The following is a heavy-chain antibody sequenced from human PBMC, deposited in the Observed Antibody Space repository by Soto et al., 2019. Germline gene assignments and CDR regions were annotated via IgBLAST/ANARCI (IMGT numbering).Heavy chain of an antibody. CDR2: IKSKTDGGTT. V-gene: IGHV3-15*07. Sequence: EVQLVESGGGLVKPGGSLRLCCAASGFTFSNAWMNWVRQAPGKGLEWVGRIKSKTDGGTTDYAAPVKGRFTISRDDSKNTLYLQMNSLKTEDTAVYYCTTDGYGDLFAFDIWGQGTMVTVSS. CDR3: TTDGYGDLFAFDI. CDR1: GFTFSNAW. J-gene: IGHJ3*02. D-gene: IGHD4-17*01.